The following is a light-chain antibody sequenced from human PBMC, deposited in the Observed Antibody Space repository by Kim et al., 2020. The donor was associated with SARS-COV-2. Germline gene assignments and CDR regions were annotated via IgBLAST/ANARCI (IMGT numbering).Light chain of an antibody. J-gene: IGLJ2*01. CDR3: SAWDSSLNAVV. V-gene: IGLV10-54*04. Sequence: QAGLTQSPSVSKGLRQTATLTCTGNSNNVGNQGAAWLQQHQGNPPKVLSDRNNNRPSGISERFSASRSGNTASLTITGLQPEDEADYYCSAWDSSLNAVVFGGGTQLTVL. CDR1: SNNVGNQG. CDR2: RNN.